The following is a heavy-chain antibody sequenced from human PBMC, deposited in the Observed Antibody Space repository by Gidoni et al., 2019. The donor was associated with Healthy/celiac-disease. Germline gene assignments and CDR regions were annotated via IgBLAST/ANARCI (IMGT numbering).Heavy chain of an antibody. J-gene: IGHJ2*01. Sequence: EVQLLESGGGLVQPGGSLRLSCAASGVTFSSYAMSWVRQAPGQGLEWVSAISGSGGSTYYADSVKGRFTISRDNSKNTLYLQMNSLRAEDTAVYYCAKDDYGDNWYFDLWGRGTLVTVSS. V-gene: IGHV3-23*01. CDR2: ISGSGGST. D-gene: IGHD4-17*01. CDR3: AKDDYGDNWYFDL. CDR1: GVTFSSYA.